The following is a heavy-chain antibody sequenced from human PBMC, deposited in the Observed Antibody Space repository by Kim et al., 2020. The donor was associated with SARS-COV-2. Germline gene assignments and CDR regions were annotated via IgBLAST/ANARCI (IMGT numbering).Heavy chain of an antibody. V-gene: IGHV5-51*01. D-gene: IGHD4-4*01. J-gene: IGHJ6*02. Sequence: GESLKISCKGSGYSFTSYWIGWVRQMPGKGLEWMGIIYPGDSDTRYSPSFQGQVTISADKSISTAYLQWSSLKASDTAMYYCARGDGNSRYYYYGMDVWGQGTTVTVSS. CDR1: GYSFTSYW. CDR3: ARGDGNSRYYYYGMDV. CDR2: IYPGDSDT.